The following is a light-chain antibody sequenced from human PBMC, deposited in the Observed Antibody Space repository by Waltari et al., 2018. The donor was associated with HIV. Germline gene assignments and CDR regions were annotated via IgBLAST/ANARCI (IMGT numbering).Light chain of an antibody. V-gene: IGKV1-39*01. CDR3: QQSDSTPPT. Sequence: DIQMTQSQSSLSASVGDRVTITCRASQNIRSYLNWYQHKPGKAPKLLIYAASSLQSGVPSRFSGSGSGTDFTLNISSLQPEDFATYCCQQSDSTPPTFGQGTKVEIK. CDR1: QNIRSY. CDR2: AAS. J-gene: IGKJ2*01.